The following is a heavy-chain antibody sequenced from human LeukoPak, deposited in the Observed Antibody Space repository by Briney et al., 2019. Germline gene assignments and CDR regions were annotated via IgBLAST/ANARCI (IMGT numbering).Heavy chain of an antibody. CDR3: ARWSSSYYYYYYYMDV. D-gene: IGHD6-6*01. CDR1: GFTFSSYG. CDR2: KWYDGSNK. V-gene: IGHV3-33*01. J-gene: IGHJ6*03. Sequence: GRSLRLSCAASGFTFSSYGMHWVRQAPGKGLEWVAVKWYDGSNKYYADSVKGRFTISRDNSKNTLYLQMNSLRAEDTAVYYCARWSSSYYYYYYYMDVWGKGTTVTVSS.